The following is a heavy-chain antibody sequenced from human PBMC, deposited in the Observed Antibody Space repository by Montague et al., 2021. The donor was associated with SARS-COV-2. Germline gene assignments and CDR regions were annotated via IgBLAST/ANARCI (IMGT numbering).Heavy chain of an antibody. D-gene: IGHD3-22*01. CDR1: GFTFSSYS. Sequence: SLRLSCAASGFTFSSYSMNWVRQAPGKGLEWVSSISSSSSYIYYADSVKGRFTISRDNAKNSLYLQMNSLGAEDTAVYYCARDGAHCDSSGSDAFDIWGQGTMVTVSS. V-gene: IGHV3-21*01. CDR3: ARDGAHCDSSGSDAFDI. CDR2: ISSSSSYI. J-gene: IGHJ3*02.